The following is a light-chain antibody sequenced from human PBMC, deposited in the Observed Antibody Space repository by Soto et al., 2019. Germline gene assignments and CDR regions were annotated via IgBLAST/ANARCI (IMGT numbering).Light chain of an antibody. CDR3: QQLNSYPLT. CDR1: QDISSY. CDR2: AAS. Sequence: DIQLTQSPSFLYESIGDRVTITCRASQDISSYLAWYQQKPGKAPKLLIYAASTLHNGVPSRFSGSGSGTDFTLTISSLQPEDFATYYCQQLNSYPLTFGGGTKVEIK. J-gene: IGKJ4*01. V-gene: IGKV1-9*01.